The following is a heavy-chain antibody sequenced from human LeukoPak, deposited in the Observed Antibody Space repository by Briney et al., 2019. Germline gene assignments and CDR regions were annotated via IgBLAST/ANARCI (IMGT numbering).Heavy chain of an antibody. CDR3: ARSYYDSSGYFG. D-gene: IGHD3-22*01. V-gene: IGHV1-8*03. Sequence: GASVKVSCKASGYTFTGYYMHWVRQAPGQGLEWMGWMNPNSGNTCYAQKFQGRVTITRNTSISTAYMELSSLRSEDTAVYYCARSYYDSSGYFGWGQGTLVTVSS. CDR1: GYTFTGYY. J-gene: IGHJ4*02. CDR2: MNPNSGNT.